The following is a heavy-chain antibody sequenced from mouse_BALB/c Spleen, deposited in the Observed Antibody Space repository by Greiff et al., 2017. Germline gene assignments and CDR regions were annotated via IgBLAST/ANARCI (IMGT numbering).Heavy chain of an antibody. CDR2: INPSTGYT. V-gene: IGHV1-7*01. CDR3: ARTRGSYVRDFDY. Sequence: QVQLQQSGAELAKPGASVKMSCTASGYTFTSYWMHWVSQRPGQGLEWIGNINPSTGYTEYNQKFKDKATLTADKTSSTDYMQLSSLTSEDSAVYYCARTRGSYVRDFDYWGQGTTLTVSS. CDR1: GYTFTSYW. J-gene: IGHJ2*01. D-gene: IGHD1-1*02.